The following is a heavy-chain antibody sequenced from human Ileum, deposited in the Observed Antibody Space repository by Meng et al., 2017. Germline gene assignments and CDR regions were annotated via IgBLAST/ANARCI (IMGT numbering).Heavy chain of an antibody. V-gene: IGHV3-15*01. Sequence: VQQVEVGGGLVKPGGCLRLSWFVSVISFIDDWMSWVRRAPGQGLEWVGLSIGRGGTIEYATTVKGRFIISREDSKNTIYLEMNSLKTEDTAVYYRICMTTTTTVDFWGPGTLVTVSS. CDR3: ICMTTTTTVDF. CDR2: SIGRGGTI. CDR1: VISFIDDW. J-gene: IGHJ4*02. D-gene: IGHD4-17*01.